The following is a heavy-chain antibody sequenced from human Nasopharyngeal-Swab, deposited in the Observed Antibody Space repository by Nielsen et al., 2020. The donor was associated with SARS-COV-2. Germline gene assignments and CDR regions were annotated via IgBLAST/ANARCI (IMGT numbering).Heavy chain of an antibody. Sequence: GGSLRLSCAASGFTFSDYFTSWIRQAPGKGLEWVSYISTSGSITIYADSVKGRFTISRDNAKNSLYLQMNSLRVEDTAVYYCARHFLSGYYNARFDPWGQGTLVTVSS. V-gene: IGHV3-11*01. CDR1: GFTFSDYF. D-gene: IGHD3-3*02. J-gene: IGHJ5*02. CDR2: ISTSGSIT. CDR3: ARHFLSGYYNARFDP.